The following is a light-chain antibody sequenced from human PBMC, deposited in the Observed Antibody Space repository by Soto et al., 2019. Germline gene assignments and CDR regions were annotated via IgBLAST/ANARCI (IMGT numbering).Light chain of an antibody. Sequence: QSALTQPASVSGSPGQSITISCTGTTSDVGRYNYVSWYQQHPGKAPKLIIYDVCNRPSGVSNRFSGSKSGNTASLTISGLQAEDEADYYCNSYTSSSTYVFGTGTKAPS. CDR3: NSYTSSSTYV. J-gene: IGLJ1*01. V-gene: IGLV2-14*01. CDR2: DVC. CDR1: TSDVGRYNY.